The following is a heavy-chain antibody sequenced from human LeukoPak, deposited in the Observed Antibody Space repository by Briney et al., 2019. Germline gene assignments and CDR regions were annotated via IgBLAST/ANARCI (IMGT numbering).Heavy chain of an antibody. J-gene: IGHJ4*02. CDR2: INSDGSST. V-gene: IGHV3-74*03. CDR3: VRDNYGVDY. Sequence: GGSLRLSCAASGFTFSRYWMQWVRQAPGQGLVWLSHINSDGSSTTYADSVRGRFTTSRDNAKNTLYLQMNSLRAEDTAVYYCVRDNYGVDYWGQGTLVTVSS. CDR1: GFTFSRYW. D-gene: IGHD3-10*01.